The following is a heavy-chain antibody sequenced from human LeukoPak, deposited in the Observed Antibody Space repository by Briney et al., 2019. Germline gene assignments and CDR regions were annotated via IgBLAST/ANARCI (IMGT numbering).Heavy chain of an antibody. CDR1: GASMSNYY. D-gene: IGHD3-10*01. Sequence: SETLSLTCNVSGASMSNYYWVWIRQPPGKGLEWIGSIYHSGTTYSGSTYYNPSLKSRVTISVDTSKNHFSLKLSSVTAADTAVYYCAANSADYNTLGSSYKVWGQGTLVTVSS. V-gene: IGHV4-39*02. CDR2: IYHSGTTYSGST. CDR3: AANSADYNTLGSSYKV. J-gene: IGHJ4*02.